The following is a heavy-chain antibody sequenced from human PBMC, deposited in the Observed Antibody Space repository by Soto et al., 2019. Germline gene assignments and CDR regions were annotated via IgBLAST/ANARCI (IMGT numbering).Heavy chain of an antibody. CDR1: GFRFAEYA. D-gene: IGHD3-10*01. J-gene: IGHJ4*02. V-gene: IGHV3-9*01. Sequence: GGSLRLSCAASGFRFAEYAMHWVRQTPGMGLEWVSGISWNSGSIYYADSVKGRFTISRDNAKNSLYLQMNSLRTEDTAVYYCEKGPGSYSQHEFDYWGQGTQVTVS. CDR2: ISWNSGSI. CDR3: EKGPGSYSQHEFDY.